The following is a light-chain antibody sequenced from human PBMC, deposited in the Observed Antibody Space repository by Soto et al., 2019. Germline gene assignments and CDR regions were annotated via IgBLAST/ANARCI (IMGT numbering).Light chain of an antibody. Sequence: DIQMTQSPSTLSASVGDRVTITCRASQSISSWLAWYQQKPGKAPKLLIYDASSLESGVPSRFSGSGSGTEFTLTISSLQPDDFATYYCQQYNSYSPDTFGQGTKLETK. CDR1: QSISSW. CDR3: QQYNSYSPDT. J-gene: IGKJ2*01. CDR2: DAS. V-gene: IGKV1-5*01.